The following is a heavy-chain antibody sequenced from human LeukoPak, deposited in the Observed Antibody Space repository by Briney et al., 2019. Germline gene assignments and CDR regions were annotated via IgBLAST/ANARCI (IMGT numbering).Heavy chain of an antibody. V-gene: IGHV4-61*01. CDR3: ANLWRPTEYIAAAVYYFDY. Sequence: PSETLSLTCTVSGGSVSSGSYYWSWIRQPPGKGLEWIGYIYYSGSTNYNPSLKSRVTISVDTSKNQFSLKLSSVTAADTAVYYCANLWRPTEYIAAAVYYFDYWGQGTLVTVSS. CDR1: GGSVSSGSYY. J-gene: IGHJ4*02. CDR2: IYYSGST. D-gene: IGHD6-13*01.